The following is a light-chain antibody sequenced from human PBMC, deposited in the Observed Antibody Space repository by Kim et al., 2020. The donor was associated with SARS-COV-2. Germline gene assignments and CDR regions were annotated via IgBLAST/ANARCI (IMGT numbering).Light chain of an antibody. CDR2: VNR. Sequence: GQTVSITCQGDTLRSLFANWYQQKTGQAPVLVIYVNRNRPSGIPDRFSGSSSGNTASLTITGAQAEDEADYYCNSRDSSGNHVVFGGGTQLTVL. CDR3: NSRDSSGNHVV. CDR1: TLRSLF. J-gene: IGLJ2*01. V-gene: IGLV3-19*01.